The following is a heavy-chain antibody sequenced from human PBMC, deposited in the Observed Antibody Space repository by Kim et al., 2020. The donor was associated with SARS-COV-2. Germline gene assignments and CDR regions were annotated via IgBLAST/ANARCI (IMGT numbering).Heavy chain of an antibody. V-gene: IGHV4-34*01. CDR2: INHSGST. Sequence: SETLSLTCAVYGGSFSGYYWSWIRQPPGKGLEWIGEINHSGSTNYNPSLKSRVTISVDTSKNQFSLKLSSVTAADTAVYYCARGQLLYTRSVGWFDPWGQGTLVTVSS. D-gene: IGHD2-2*02. CDR1: GGSFSGYY. CDR3: ARGQLLYTRSVGWFDP. J-gene: IGHJ5*02.